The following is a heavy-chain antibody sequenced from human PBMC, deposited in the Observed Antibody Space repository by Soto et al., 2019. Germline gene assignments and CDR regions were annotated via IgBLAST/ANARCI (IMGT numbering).Heavy chain of an antibody. J-gene: IGHJ4*02. CDR2: IYYSGST. D-gene: IGHD2-2*01. Sequence: QVQLQESGPGLVKPSQTLSLTCTVSGGSISSGDYYWSWIRQPPGKGLEWIGYIYYSGSTYYNPSLKSRVTISVDTYKNQFSLKLSSVTAADTAVYYCARVGKIRVSTSVPDYWGKGTLVTVSS. CDR1: GGSISSGDYY. V-gene: IGHV4-30-4*01. CDR3: ARVGKIRVSTSVPDY.